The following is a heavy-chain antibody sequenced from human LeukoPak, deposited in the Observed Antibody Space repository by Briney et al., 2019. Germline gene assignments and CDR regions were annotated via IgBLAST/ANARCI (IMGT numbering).Heavy chain of an antibody. CDR2: IYTSGST. D-gene: IGHD6-13*01. CDR1: GGSISSYY. CDR3: ARRSGSSWYHDY. J-gene: IGHJ4*02. V-gene: IGHV4-4*07. Sequence: SETLSLTCTVSGGSISSYYWSWIRQPAGKGLEWIGRIYTSGSTNYNPSLKSRVTMSVDTSRNQFSLKLNSVTAADTAVYYCARRSGSSWYHDYWGQGTLVTVSS.